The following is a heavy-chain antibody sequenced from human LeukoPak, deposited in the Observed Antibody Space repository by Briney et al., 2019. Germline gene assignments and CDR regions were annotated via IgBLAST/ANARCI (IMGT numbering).Heavy chain of an antibody. CDR3: AKDIEVTTSRGAFDI. D-gene: IGHD5-18*01. CDR1: GFTFDDYA. V-gene: IGHV3-9*01. Sequence: GSPPRLSCAASGFTFDDYAMHWGRRAPGEGLEWGSGISWNSGSIDYADSVKGRFTISRDNAKNSLFLQMNSLRAEDTALYYCAKDIEVTTSRGAFDIWGQGTVVTVSS. J-gene: IGHJ3*02. CDR2: ISWNSGSI.